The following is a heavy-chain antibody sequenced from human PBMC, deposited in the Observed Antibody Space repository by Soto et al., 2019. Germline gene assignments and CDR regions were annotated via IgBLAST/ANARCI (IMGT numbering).Heavy chain of an antibody. CDR2: INHSGST. D-gene: IGHD3-10*01. CDR3: ARASRYGSGSYYLYYYYYYMDV. Sequence: SETLSLTCAVYGGSFSGYYWSWIRQPPGKGLEWIGEINHSGSTNYNPSLKSRVTISVDTSKNQFSLKLSSVTAADTAVYYCARASRYGSGSYYLYYYYYYMDVWGKGTKVTVSS. J-gene: IGHJ6*03. CDR1: GGSFSGYY. V-gene: IGHV4-34*01.